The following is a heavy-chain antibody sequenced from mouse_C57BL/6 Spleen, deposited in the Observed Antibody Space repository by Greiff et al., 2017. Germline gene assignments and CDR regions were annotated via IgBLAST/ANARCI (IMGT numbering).Heavy chain of an antibody. D-gene: IGHD1-1*01. J-gene: IGHJ4*01. CDR3: TRFSGGSSYYAMDY. CDR2: IYPGNSDT. Sequence: VQLQQSGTVLARPGASVKMSCKTSGYTFTSYWMHWVKQRPGQGLEWIGAIYPGNSDTSYNQKFKGKAKLTAVTSASTAYMELSSLTNEDSAVYYCTRFSGGSSYYAMDYWGQGTSVTVSS. V-gene: IGHV1-5*01. CDR1: GYTFTSYW.